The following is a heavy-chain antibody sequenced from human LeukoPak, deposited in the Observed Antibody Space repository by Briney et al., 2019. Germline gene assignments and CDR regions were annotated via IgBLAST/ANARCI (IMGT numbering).Heavy chain of an antibody. J-gene: IGHJ4*02. CDR2: INTVGTT. V-gene: IGHV3-66*01. D-gene: IGHD2-21*02. Sequence: PGGSLRLSCAASGFTVSHNYMGWVRQAPAKGLEWVSVINTVGTTYYADSVRGRFTISRDNSKSTLYLQMNSLRVEDTAVYYCAGSLAYCGGDCRLGDYWGQGTLVTVSS. CDR1: GFTVSHNY. CDR3: AGSLAYCGGDCRLGDY.